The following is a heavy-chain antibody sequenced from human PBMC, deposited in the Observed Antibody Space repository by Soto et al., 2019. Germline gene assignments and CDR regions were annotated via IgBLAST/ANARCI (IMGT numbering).Heavy chain of an antibody. V-gene: IGHV4-61*08. J-gene: IGHJ4*02. CDR1: GASVRSGGYY. Sequence: SETLSLTCTVSGASVRSGGYYWSWIRQPPGKGLEWIGYIHDSGSTHYNPSLKSRITISVDTSKNQFSLKLNSVISADTAVYYCARDRGHHDTSGYYQAPFDYWGQGTLVT. CDR3: ARDRGHHDTSGYYQAPFDY. CDR2: IHDSGST. D-gene: IGHD3-3*01.